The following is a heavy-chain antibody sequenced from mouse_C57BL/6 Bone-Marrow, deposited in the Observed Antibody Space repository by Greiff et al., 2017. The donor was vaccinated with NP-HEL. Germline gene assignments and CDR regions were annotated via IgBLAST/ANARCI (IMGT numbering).Heavy chain of an antibody. D-gene: IGHD2-14*01. Sequence: EVQVVESGAELVKPGASVKLSCTASGFNITDYYMHWVKQRTEQGLEWIGRIDPEDGETKYAPKFQGKATITADTSSNTAYLQLSSLTSEDTAVYYCARCAYYRYWYFDVWGTGTTVTVSS. J-gene: IGHJ1*03. CDR1: GFNITDYY. V-gene: IGHV14-2*01. CDR3: ARCAYYRYWYFDV. CDR2: IDPEDGET.